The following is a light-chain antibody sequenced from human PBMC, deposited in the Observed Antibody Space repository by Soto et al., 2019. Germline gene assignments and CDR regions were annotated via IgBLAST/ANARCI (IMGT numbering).Light chain of an antibody. V-gene: IGKV3-20*01. CDR3: QYYGSSPWT. CDR2: SAF. Sequence: EIVLTQSPGTLSLSPGERGTLSCRASQSVSSNYLAWYQQKPGQAPRLLIYSAFSRATGIPGRFSGSGSGTDFTLTISRLEPEDFAVYYCQYYGSSPWTFGHGTKVEIK. CDR1: QSVSSNY. J-gene: IGKJ1*01.